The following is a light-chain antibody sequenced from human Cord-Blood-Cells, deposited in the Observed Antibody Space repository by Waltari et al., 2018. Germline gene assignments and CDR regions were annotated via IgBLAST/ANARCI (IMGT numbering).Light chain of an antibody. Sequence: QSALTQPASVSGAPGQSITTSCTGTSSNVGSYNLVSSYQQPPGNAPQLMIYEVSKRPSGVSNRFSGSKSGNTASLTISGLQAEDEADYYCCSYAGSSTFVVFGGGTKLTVL. V-gene: IGLV2-23*02. CDR2: EVS. CDR1: SSNVGSYNL. J-gene: IGLJ2*01. CDR3: CSYAGSSTFVV.